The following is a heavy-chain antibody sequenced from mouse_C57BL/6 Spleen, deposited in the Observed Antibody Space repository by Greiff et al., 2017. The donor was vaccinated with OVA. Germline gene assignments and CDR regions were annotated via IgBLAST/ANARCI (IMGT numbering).Heavy chain of an antibody. D-gene: IGHD2-4*01. CDR2: INYDGSST. CDR1: GFTFSDYY. CDR3: AREGYDSSYAMDY. J-gene: IGHJ4*01. Sequence: EVNVVESEGGLVQPGSSMKLSCTASGFTFSDYYMAWVRQVPEKGLEWVANINYDGSSTYYLDSLKSRFIISRDNAKNILYLQMSSLKSEDTATYYCAREGYDSSYAMDYWGQGTSVTVSS. V-gene: IGHV5-16*01.